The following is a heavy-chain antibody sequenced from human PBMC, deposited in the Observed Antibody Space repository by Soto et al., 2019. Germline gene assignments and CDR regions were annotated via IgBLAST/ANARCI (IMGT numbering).Heavy chain of an antibody. CDR2: INHSGST. V-gene: IGHV4-34*01. D-gene: IGHD1-26*01. J-gene: IGHJ4*02. CDR3: ARGQGGPSDY. CDR1: GGSFSGYY. Sequence: SETLSLTCAVYGGSFSGYYWSWIRQPPGKGLEWIGEINHSGSTNYNPPLKSRVTISVDTSKNQFSLKLSSVTAADTAVYYCARGQGGPSDYWGQGTLVTVSS.